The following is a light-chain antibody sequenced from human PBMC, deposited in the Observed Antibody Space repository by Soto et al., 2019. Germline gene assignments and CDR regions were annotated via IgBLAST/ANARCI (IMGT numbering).Light chain of an antibody. J-gene: IGLJ1*01. CDR1: SSNIGSNY. CDR2: RNN. CDR3: AAWDDSLSGYV. Sequence: SVVTQPPSASGAPGPRVTNSCSWNSSNIGSNYVYWYQQLPGTAPKLLIYRNNQRPSGVPDRFSGSKSGTSASLAISGLRSEDEADYYCAAWDDSLSGYVFGTGTKVTVL. V-gene: IGLV1-47*01.